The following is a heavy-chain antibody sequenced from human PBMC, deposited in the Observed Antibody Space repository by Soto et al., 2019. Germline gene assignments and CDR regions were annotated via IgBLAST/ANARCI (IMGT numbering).Heavy chain of an antibody. V-gene: IGHV3-48*02. CDR2: ISSSRTTI. D-gene: IGHD2-15*01. Sequence: GGSLRLSCAGSGFTLNSYSMNWVRQAPGKGLEWVSYISSSRTTIHYADVVKGRFTISRDDAKNSLYLQMNSLRDDDTAVYYCVRGRSDSLLDVWGQGTTVTVSS. CDR3: VRGRSDSLLDV. J-gene: IGHJ6*02. CDR1: GFTLNSYS.